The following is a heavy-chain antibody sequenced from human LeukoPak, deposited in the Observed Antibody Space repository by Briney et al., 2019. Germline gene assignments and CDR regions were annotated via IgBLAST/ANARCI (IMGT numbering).Heavy chain of an antibody. CDR2: IYYSGST. D-gene: IGHD1-26*01. CDR3: ASLGARMWSDY. V-gene: IGHV4-39*01. J-gene: IGHJ4*02. CDR1: GGSISSSSYY. Sequence: PSETLSLTCTVSGGSISSSSYYWGWIRQPPGKGLEWIGSIYYSGSTYYNPSLKSRVTISVDTSKNQFSLKLSSVPAADTVVYYCASLGARMWSDYWGQGTLVTVSS.